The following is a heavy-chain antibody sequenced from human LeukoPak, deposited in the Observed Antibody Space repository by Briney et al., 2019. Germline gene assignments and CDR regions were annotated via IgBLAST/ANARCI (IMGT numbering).Heavy chain of an antibody. CDR3: ARDSSSWYGAFGAFDI. CDR2: IYYSGTT. CDR1: GGSISSTSYY. D-gene: IGHD6-13*01. V-gene: IGHV4-39*07. J-gene: IGHJ3*02. Sequence: SETLSLTCTVSGGSISSTSYYWGWIRQPPGKGLEWIGSIYYSGTTYYNPSLKSRVTISVDTSKNQFSLKLSSVTAADTAVYYCARDSSSWYGAFGAFDIWGQGTMVTVSS.